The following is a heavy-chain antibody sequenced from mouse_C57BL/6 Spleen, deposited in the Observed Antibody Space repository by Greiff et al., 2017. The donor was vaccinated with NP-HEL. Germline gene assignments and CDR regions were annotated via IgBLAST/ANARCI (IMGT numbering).Heavy chain of an antibody. V-gene: IGHV2-2*01. CDR2: LWSGGST. J-gene: IGHJ4*01. Sequence: VKLMESGPGLVQPSQSLSITCTVSGFSLTSYGVHWVRQSPGKGLEWLGVLWSGGSTDYNAAFISRLSISKDNSKSQVFFKMNSLQADDTAIYYCARNLVGYYYAMDYWGQGTSVTVSS. CDR1: GFSLTSYG. CDR3: ARNLVGYYYAMDY.